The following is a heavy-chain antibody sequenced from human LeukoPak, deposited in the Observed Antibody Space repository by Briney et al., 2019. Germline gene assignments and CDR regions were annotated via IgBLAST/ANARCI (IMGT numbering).Heavy chain of an antibody. CDR2: ISSNGGST. CDR1: GFTFSSYA. V-gene: IGHV3-64*01. D-gene: IGHD6-19*01. Sequence: GGSLRLSCAASGFTFSSYAMHWVRQAPGKGLEYVSAISSNGGSTYYANSVKGRFTISRDNSKNTLYLQMGSLRAEDMAVYYCARLNGLSSGSHFDYWGQGTLVTVSS. J-gene: IGHJ4*02. CDR3: ARLNGLSSGSHFDY.